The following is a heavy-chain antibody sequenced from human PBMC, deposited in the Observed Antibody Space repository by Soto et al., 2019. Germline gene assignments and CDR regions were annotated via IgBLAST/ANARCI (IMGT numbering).Heavy chain of an antibody. D-gene: IGHD3-22*01. Sequence: EVQLVESGGGLVKPGGSLRLSCAASGFTFSSYSMNWVRQAPGKGLEWVSSISSSSSYIYYADSVKGRFTISRDNAKNCLYPQMNSLRDEDTAVYYCARGVDDRSGYLRPRDSYYYYGMDVWGQGTTVTVSS. J-gene: IGHJ6*02. CDR3: ARGVDDRSGYLRPRDSYYYYGMDV. V-gene: IGHV3-21*01. CDR1: GFTFSSYS. CDR2: ISSSSSYI.